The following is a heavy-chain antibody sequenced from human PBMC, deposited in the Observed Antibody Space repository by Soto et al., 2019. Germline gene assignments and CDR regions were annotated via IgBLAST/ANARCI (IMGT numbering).Heavy chain of an antibody. CDR2: ISWNSGSI. Sequence: AGGSLRLSCAASGFTFDDYAMHWVRQAPGKGLEWVSGISWNSGSIGYADSVKGRFTISRDNAKNTLFLQMNSLRADDTAVYYCAKDQASGQGSFDSWGQGTLVTVSS. CDR3: AKDQASGQGSFDS. J-gene: IGHJ4*02. CDR1: GFTFDDYA. V-gene: IGHV3-9*01.